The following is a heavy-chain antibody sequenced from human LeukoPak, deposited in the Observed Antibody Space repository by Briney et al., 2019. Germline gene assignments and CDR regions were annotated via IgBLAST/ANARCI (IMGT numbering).Heavy chain of an antibody. CDR1: GGSISSYY. Sequence: SETLSFTCTVSGGSISSYYWSWIRQSAGKGLEWIGRIYSSGSTNYNPSLKSRVTMSIDTSKNQFSLNVSSVTAADTAMYYCAKGGSSWYNWFDPWGQGSLVTVSS. J-gene: IGHJ5*02. CDR2: IYSSGST. V-gene: IGHV4-4*07. CDR3: AKGGSSWYNWFDP. D-gene: IGHD6-13*01.